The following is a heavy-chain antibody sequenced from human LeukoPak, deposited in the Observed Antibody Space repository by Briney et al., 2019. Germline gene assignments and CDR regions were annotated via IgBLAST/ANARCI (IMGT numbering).Heavy chain of an antibody. D-gene: IGHD1-26*01. CDR1: GYSISSGYY. J-gene: IGHJ1*01. Sequence: TSETLSLTCTVSGYSISSGYYWGWIRQPPGKGLEWIGSIFHSGSTYYNPSLKSRVTISVDTSKNQFSLKLSSVTAADTAVYYCARGSGNIWGQGTLVTVSS. V-gene: IGHV4-38-2*02. CDR3: ARGSGNI. CDR2: IFHSGST.